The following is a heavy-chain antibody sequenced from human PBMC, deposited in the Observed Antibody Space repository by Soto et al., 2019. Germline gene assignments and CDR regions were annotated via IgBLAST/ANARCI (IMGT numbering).Heavy chain of an antibody. Sequence: QVQLQESGPGLVKPSQTLSLTCTVSGGSISSGDYYWSWIRQPPGKGLEWIGYIYYSGSPYYNPSLKSRVTISVDTSKNQFSLKLSSVTAADTAVYYCARVEDYSGYDDAFDIWGQGTMVTVSS. J-gene: IGHJ3*02. CDR3: ARVEDYSGYDDAFDI. D-gene: IGHD5-12*01. CDR1: GGSISSGDYY. CDR2: IYYSGSP. V-gene: IGHV4-30-4*01.